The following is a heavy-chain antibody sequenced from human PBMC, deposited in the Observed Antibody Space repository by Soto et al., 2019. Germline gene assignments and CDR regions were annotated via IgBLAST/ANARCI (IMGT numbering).Heavy chain of an antibody. Sequence: EVQLVESGGDLVQPGGSLRLSCAASGFTFSIYWMHWVRQAPGKGLVWVSRINSAGTTTTYADSMKGRFTISRDNAKNTLYLQMNSLRAEDTAVYYCARGDTAMVIDYWGQGTQVTVSS. D-gene: IGHD5-18*01. V-gene: IGHV3-74*01. CDR1: GFTFSIYW. CDR3: ARGDTAMVIDY. J-gene: IGHJ4*02. CDR2: INSAGTTT.